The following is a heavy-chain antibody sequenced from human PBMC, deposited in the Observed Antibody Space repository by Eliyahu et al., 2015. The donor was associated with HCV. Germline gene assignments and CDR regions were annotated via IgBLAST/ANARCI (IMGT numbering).Heavy chain of an antibody. Sequence: QITLKESGPTLVKPTQTLTLTCTFSGFSLSTSGVGVGWIRQPPGKALEWLALIYWDDDKRYRPSLKSRLTITKDTSKNQVVLIMTNMDPVDTATYYCAHRYCSGGSCYCDYWGQGALVTVSS. CDR1: GFSLSTSGVG. J-gene: IGHJ4*02. V-gene: IGHV2-5*02. CDR3: AHRYCSGGSCYCDY. D-gene: IGHD2-15*01. CDR2: IYWDDDK.